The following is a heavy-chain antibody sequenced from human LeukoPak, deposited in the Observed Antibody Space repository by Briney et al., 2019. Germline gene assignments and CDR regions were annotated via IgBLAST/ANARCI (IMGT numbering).Heavy chain of an antibody. CDR2: IYYSGST. D-gene: IGHD5-18*01. J-gene: IGHJ4*02. V-gene: IGHV4-59*08. CDR3: ARGGYRYGYGSYFDY. CDR1: GGSISSYY. Sequence: PSETLSLTCTVSGGSISSYYWSWIRQPPGKGLEWIGYIYYSGSTNYNPSLKSRVTISGDTSKNQFSLKLSSVTAADTAVYYCARGGYRYGYGSYFDYWGQGTLVTVSS.